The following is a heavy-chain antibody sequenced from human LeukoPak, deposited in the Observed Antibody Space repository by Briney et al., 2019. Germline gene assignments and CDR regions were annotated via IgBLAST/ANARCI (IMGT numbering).Heavy chain of an antibody. CDR1: GGSISSGGYY. CDR2: IYYSGST. V-gene: IGHV4-31*03. D-gene: IGHD1-26*01. J-gene: IGHJ4*02. Sequence: SQTLSLTCTVSGGSISSGGYYWNWIRQHPGKGLEWIGYIYYSGSTHYNPSLKSRLTISIDTSKNQFSLKLNSVTAADTAVFYCARSRVGAATLGPLDYWGQGTLVIVSS. CDR3: ARSRVGAATLGPLDY.